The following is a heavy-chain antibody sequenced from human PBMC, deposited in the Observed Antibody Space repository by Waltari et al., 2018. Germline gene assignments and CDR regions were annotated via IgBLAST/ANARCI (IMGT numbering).Heavy chain of an antibody. V-gene: IGHV5-51*01. CDR1: GYNFATYW. D-gene: IGHD3-9*01. CDR3: ARSASTSARYFLH. Sequence: EVHLVQSATEVKRPGAPLKMSCTGLGYNFATYWIGWVRQVPGKGLEWTGIIYPDDSDTRYSPSLQGHVSISVDSSINTAYLQWDSLNASDSAIYFCARSASTSARYFLHWGQGTLVTVSS. CDR2: IYPDDSDT. J-gene: IGHJ1*01.